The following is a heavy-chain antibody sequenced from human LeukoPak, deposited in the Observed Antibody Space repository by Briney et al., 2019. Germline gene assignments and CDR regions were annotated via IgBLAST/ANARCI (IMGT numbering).Heavy chain of an antibody. CDR3: ATERGPPSNYYYMDV. CDR1: GDSISSGRYY. D-gene: IGHD1-26*01. J-gene: IGHJ6*03. CDR2: IYTSGST. Sequence: SETLSLTCTVSGDSISSGRYYWSWIRQPAGKGLEWLGHIYTSGSTNYKPSLKSRVTISVDTSKNQFSLKLSSVTAADTAVYYCATERGPPSNYYYMDVWGTGTTVTVSS. V-gene: IGHV4-61*09.